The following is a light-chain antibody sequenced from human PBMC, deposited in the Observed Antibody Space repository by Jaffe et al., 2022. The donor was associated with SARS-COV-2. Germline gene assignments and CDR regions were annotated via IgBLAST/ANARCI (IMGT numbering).Light chain of an antibody. CDR1: QSITYF. CDR3: QQSYTTPYT. CDR2: AAS. J-gene: IGKJ2*01. Sequence: DVQMTQSPSSLSASVGDRVTITCRASQSITYFLTWYQQKPGKAPNLLIYAASILQSGVPSRFSGSGSGTDFTLTISSLQPEDFATYYCQQSYTTPYTFGQGTKLEIK. V-gene: IGKV1-39*01.